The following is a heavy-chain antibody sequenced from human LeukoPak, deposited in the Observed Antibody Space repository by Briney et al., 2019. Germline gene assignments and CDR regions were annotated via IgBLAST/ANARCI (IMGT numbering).Heavy chain of an antibody. CDR2: IYSGGST. D-gene: IGHD2-15*01. Sequence: PGWSLRLSCAASGFTASSNYMSWVRQAPGKGLEWVSVIYSGGSTYYADSVKGIFTISRDNSKNTLYLQMNSLRAEDTAVYYCASTQRGDYFDYWGQGTLVTVSS. J-gene: IGHJ4*02. CDR1: GFTASSNY. V-gene: IGHV3-66*01. CDR3: ASTQRGDYFDY.